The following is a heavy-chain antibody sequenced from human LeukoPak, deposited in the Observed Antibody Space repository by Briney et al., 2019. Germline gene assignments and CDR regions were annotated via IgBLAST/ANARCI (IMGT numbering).Heavy chain of an antibody. D-gene: IGHD6-19*01. CDR1: GFTFGDYY. CDR2: ISSSSSYT. V-gene: IGHV3-11*03. Sequence: GGSLRLSCAVSGFTFGDYYMSWIRQAPGKGLEWVAYISSSSSYTNYALSVKGRFTISRDNAKNSLHLQMNSLRAEDTAVYYCARWAYSSGWYWIDYWGQGTRVTVSS. J-gene: IGHJ4*02. CDR3: ARWAYSSGWYWIDY.